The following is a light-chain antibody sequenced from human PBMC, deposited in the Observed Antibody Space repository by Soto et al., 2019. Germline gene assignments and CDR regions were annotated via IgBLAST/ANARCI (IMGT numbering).Light chain of an antibody. CDR2: EVS. J-gene: IGLJ1*01. CDR1: SSDVGSYNR. CDR3: APYTSSSTYA. Sequence: QSVLTQPPSVSGSPGQSVTISCTGTSSDVGSYNRVSWYQQPPGTAPKLVIYEVSSRPSGVPDRFSGSKSANTASLTISGLQAEDEADYYCAPYTSSSTYAFGTGTKVTVL. V-gene: IGLV2-18*02.